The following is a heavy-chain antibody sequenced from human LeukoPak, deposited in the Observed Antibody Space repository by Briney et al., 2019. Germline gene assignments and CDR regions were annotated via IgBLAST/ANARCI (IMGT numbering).Heavy chain of an antibody. Sequence: ASVKVSCKASGGTFSSYAISWVRQAPGQGLEWMGRIIPIFGIANYAQKFQGRVTINADKSTSTAYMELSSLRSEDTAVYYCARHPTGGSSSTWDQGTLVTVSS. V-gene: IGHV1-69*04. CDR2: IIPIFGIA. CDR3: ARHPTGGSSST. D-gene: IGHD1-26*01. CDR1: GGTFSSYA. J-gene: IGHJ5*02.